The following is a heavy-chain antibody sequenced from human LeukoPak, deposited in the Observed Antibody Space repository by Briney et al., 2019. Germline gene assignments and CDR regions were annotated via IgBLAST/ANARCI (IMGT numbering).Heavy chain of an antibody. CDR1: GFTFSSYE. D-gene: IGHD5-18*01. J-gene: IGHJ4*02. V-gene: IGHV3-48*03. Sequence: GGSLRLSCAASGFTFSSYEMNWVRQAPGKGLEWVSYISSSGSTIYYADSVKGRFTISRDNAKNSLYLQMNSLRAEDTAVYYCARDWRYSYGLTLYYFDYWGQGTLVTVSS. CDR3: ARDWRYSYGLTLYYFDY. CDR2: ISSSGSTI.